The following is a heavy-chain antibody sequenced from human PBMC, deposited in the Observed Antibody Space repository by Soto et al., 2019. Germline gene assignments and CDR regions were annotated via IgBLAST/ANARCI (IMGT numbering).Heavy chain of an antibody. CDR3: ARGEYYDSSGYPRDYYYGMDV. Sequence: SVKVSCKAPGGTFSSYAISWVRQAPGQGLEWMGGIIPIFGTANYAQKFQGRVTITADESTSTAYMELSSLRSEDTAVYYCARGEYYDSSGYPRDYYYGMDVWGQGTTVTAP. CDR2: IIPIFGTA. J-gene: IGHJ6*02. D-gene: IGHD3-22*01. V-gene: IGHV1-69*13. CDR1: GGTFSSYA.